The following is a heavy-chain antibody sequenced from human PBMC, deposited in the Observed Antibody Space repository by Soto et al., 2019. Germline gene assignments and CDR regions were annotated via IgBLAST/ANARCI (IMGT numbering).Heavy chain of an antibody. CDR2: INPVGGTT. CDR3: ATATGDCSGGSCYYWFDP. V-gene: IGHV1-46*01. J-gene: IGHJ5*02. D-gene: IGHD2-15*01. Sequence: ASVKVSCKASGYTFTSYYIHWVRQAPGQGLQWMGIINPVGGTTTYAQKFQGRVTMTRDTSTTTVYMELNSLRSEDTAVYYCATATGDCSGGSCYYWFDPWGQGTLVTVSS. CDR1: GYTFTSYY.